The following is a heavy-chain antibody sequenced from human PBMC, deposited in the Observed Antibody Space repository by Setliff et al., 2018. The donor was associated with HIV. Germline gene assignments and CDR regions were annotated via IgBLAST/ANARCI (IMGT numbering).Heavy chain of an antibody. J-gene: IGHJ1*01. CDR3: ARPFPCASTTCYFAAFDM. CDR1: SGAISRAASY. Sequence: SETLSLTCTVSSGAISRAASYWSWIRQSPGEGLEWIGTIFYRGDTYYNPSLKSRLTLSVDTSKSQFSLRLASVTAADTAVYYCARPFPCASTTCYFAAFDMWGQGIPVTVSS. CDR2: IFYRGDT. D-gene: IGHD2-2*01. V-gene: IGHV4-39*01.